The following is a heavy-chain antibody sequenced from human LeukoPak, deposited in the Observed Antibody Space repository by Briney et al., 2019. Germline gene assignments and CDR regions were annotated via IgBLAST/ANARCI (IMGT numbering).Heavy chain of an antibody. CDR1: GFTFSSYW. CDR3: TRDYRGTFDY. J-gene: IGHJ4*02. D-gene: IGHD1-26*01. V-gene: IGHV3-7*03. CDR2: INHNGNVN. Sequence: GGPLRLSCAASGFTFSSYWMNWARQAPGKGLEWVASINHNGNVNYYVDSVKGRFTISRDNAKNSLYLQMNSLRAEDTAIYYCTRDYRGTFDYWGQGTLVTVSS.